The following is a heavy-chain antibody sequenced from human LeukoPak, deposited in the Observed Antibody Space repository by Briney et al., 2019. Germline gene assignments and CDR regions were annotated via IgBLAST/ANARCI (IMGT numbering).Heavy chain of an antibody. CDR2: INHSGST. CDR3: ARGRGYDSSGYYYGY. V-gene: IGHV4-34*01. Sequence: SVTLSLTCAVYGGSFSGYYWSWIRQPPGKGLEWIGEINHSGSTDYNPSLKSRVTISVDTSKNQFSLKLSSVTAADTAVYYCARGRGYDSSGYYYGYWGQGTLVTVSS. D-gene: IGHD3-22*01. CDR1: GGSFSGYY. J-gene: IGHJ4*02.